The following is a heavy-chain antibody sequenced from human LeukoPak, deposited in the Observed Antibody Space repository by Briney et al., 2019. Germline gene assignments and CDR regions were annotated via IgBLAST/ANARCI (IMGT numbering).Heavy chain of an antibody. CDR3: PKDFSVYASHDLFDS. J-gene: IGHJ4*02. V-gene: IGHV3-23*01. Sequence: GGSLRLSCAASGFTFISYAMSWVRQAPGKGLEWVSAIKGSGGSTYYADSVKGPFTISRDNSKNTLYLQMNSLKAEDTAVYYCPKDFSVYASHDLFDSWGQGTLVTVSP. D-gene: IGHD5/OR15-5a*01. CDR1: GFTFISYA. CDR2: IKGSGGST.